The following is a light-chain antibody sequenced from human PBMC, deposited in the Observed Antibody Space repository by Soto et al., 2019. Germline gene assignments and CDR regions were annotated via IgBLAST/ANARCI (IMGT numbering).Light chain of an antibody. CDR2: AAS. V-gene: IGKV1-39*01. CDR1: QSISSY. J-gene: IGKJ4*02. CDR3: QQSYSTLRT. Sequence: EIQLTQSPSSLSASVGDRVTITCRASQSISSYLDWYQQKPGKAPKLLIYAASNLQSGVPSRFSGSGSGTDFTLTISSLQPEDFATYYCQQSYSTLRTFGGGTKVEIK.